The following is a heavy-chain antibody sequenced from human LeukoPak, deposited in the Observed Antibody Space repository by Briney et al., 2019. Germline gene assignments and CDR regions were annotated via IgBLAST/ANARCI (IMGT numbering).Heavy chain of an antibody. CDR1: GFTLDSHG. J-gene: IGHJ4*02. CDR3: ARDYDIFTGYSNGYYFDY. Sequence: GGSLRLSCAASGFTLDSHGMHWVRQAPGKGLEWVAVISYDGSNKYYADSVKGRFTISRDNSKNTLYLQMDSLRAEDTAVYYYARDYDIFTGYSNGYYFDYWGQGTLVPVSS. D-gene: IGHD3-9*01. V-gene: IGHV3-30*03. CDR2: ISYDGSNK.